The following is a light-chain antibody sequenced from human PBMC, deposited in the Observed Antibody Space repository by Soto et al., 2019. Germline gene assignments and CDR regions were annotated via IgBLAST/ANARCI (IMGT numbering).Light chain of an antibody. Sequence: DIPMTQSPSSVSASVGDRVTITCRASQDISTWLAWYQQKPGKAPKLLIYDASSLESGVPARFSGSVFGTDFTLTISSLQPEYFATYYCQHANSIPFTFGPGTKVDIK. V-gene: IGKV1-12*01. CDR3: QHANSIPFT. J-gene: IGKJ3*01. CDR1: QDISTW. CDR2: DAS.